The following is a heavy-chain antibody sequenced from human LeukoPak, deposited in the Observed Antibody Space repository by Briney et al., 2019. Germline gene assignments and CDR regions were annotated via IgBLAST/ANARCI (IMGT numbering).Heavy chain of an antibody. J-gene: IGHJ4*02. D-gene: IGHD4-17*01. CDR2: IKSKTDGGTT. CDR3: TIDDVDYGDYGDY. Sequence: GGSLRLSCAASGFTFSNAWMNWVRQAPGKGREWVGRIKSKTDGGTTDYAAPVKGRFTISRDDSKNTLYLQMNSLKTEDTAVYYCTIDDVDYGDYGDYWGQGTLVTVSS. CDR1: GFTFSNAW. V-gene: IGHV3-15*07.